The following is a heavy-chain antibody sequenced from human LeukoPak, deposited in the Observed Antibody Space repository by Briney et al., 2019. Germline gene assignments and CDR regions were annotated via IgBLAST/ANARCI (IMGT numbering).Heavy chain of an antibody. V-gene: IGHV4-30-4*01. D-gene: IGHD4-17*01. CDR2: IYYSGST. CDR1: GGSISSGDYY. Sequence: SQTLSLTCTVSGGSISSGDYYWSWIRQPPGKGLEWIGYIYYSGSTYYNPSLKSRVTISVDTSKNQFSLKLSSATASDTAVYYCARVLADYGPLDYWSQGTLVTVSS. J-gene: IGHJ4*02. CDR3: ARVLADYGPLDY.